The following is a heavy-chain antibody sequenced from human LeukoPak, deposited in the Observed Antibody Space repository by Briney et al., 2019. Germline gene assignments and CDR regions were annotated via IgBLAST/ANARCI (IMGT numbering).Heavy chain of an antibody. CDR2: INPNSGGT. D-gene: IGHD1-1*01. Sequence: ASVKVSCKASGYTFTGYYMHWVRQAPGQGLEWMGWINPNSGGTNYAQKFQGRVTMTRDTSISTAYMELSRLRSDDAAVYYCARDVSLTTTGTTGDYWGQGTLVTVSS. CDR1: GYTFTGYY. V-gene: IGHV1-2*02. CDR3: ARDVSLTTTGTTGDY. J-gene: IGHJ4*02.